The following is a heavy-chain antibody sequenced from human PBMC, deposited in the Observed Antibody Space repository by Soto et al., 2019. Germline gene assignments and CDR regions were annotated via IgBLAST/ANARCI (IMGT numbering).Heavy chain of an antibody. CDR2: ISGSGGST. Sequence: GGSLRLSCAASGFTFSSYAMSWVRQAPGKGLEWVSAISGSGGSTYYADSVKGRFTISRDNSKNTLYLQMNSLRAEDTAVYYCAKVQDGYNLPSYDYWGQGXLVTVYS. CDR3: AKVQDGYNLPSYDY. J-gene: IGHJ4*02. V-gene: IGHV3-23*01. CDR1: GFTFSSYA. D-gene: IGHD5-12*01.